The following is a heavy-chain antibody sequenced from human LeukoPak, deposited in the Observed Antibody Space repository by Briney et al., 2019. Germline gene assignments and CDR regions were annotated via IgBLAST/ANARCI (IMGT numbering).Heavy chain of an antibody. D-gene: IGHD6-6*01. V-gene: IGHV4-4*07. CDR3: ARGSIAARRGEDY. CDR1: GGPIYSYY. J-gene: IGHJ4*02. CDR2: LYPSVST. Sequence: SETLSLTCTVSGGPIYSYYWSWIRQPAGKGLEWIGRLYPSVSTNYNPSLKSRVTMSVDTSKNQFALKLSAVTAADTAVYYCARGSIAARRGEDYWGQGTLVTVSS.